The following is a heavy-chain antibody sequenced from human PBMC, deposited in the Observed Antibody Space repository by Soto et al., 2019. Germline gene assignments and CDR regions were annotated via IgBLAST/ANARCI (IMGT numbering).Heavy chain of an antibody. CDR1: GGSFRDYY. CDR3: ASTSRFDS. CDR2: INHSGST. D-gene: IGHD3-16*01. V-gene: IGHV4-34*01. J-gene: IGHJ4*02. Sequence: QVHLQQWGAGLLKSSETLSLTCAVYGGSFRDYYWSWVRQPPGKGLEWIGQINHSGSTNYNPSLXSXVXXSVHTSKNQFSLKLSSVTAADRAVYYCASTSRFDSWAQGTLVTVSS.